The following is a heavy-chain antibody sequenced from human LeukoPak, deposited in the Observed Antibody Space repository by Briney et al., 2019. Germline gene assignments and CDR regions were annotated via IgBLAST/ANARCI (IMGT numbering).Heavy chain of an antibody. CDR3: ARVGCSGGGCYSKSYYFDY. D-gene: IGHD2-15*01. CDR2: IYYSGST. Sequence: PSETLSLTCTVSGGSISGGGYYWTWIRRHPGKGLEWIGYIYYSGSTNYNPSLKSRVIISVDTSKNQFSLKLSSVTAADTAVYYCARVGCSGGGCYSKSYYFDYWGQGTLVTVSS. J-gene: IGHJ4*02. V-gene: IGHV4-31*03. CDR1: GGSISGGGYY.